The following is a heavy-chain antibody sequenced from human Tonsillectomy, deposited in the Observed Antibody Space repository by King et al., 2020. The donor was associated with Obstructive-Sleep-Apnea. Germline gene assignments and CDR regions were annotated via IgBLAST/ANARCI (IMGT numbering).Heavy chain of an antibody. CDR3: AKGPRVGATTGHAFDI. D-gene: IGHD1-26*01. V-gene: IGHV3-23*04. J-gene: IGHJ3*02. CDR1: GFTFSSYA. CDR2: ISGSGDHT. Sequence: VQLVESGGGLGQPGGSLRLSCAASGFTFSSYAMTWVRQAPGKGLEWVSSISGSGDHTYYADSVKGRFTISRDKSKNTLYLQMNNLRAEDTAIYFCAKGPRVGATTGHAFDIWGQGTKVFVST.